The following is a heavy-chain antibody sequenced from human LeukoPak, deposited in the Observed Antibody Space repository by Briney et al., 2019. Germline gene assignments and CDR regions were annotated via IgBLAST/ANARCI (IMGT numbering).Heavy chain of an antibody. CDR1: GYTFTSYG. Sequence: GASVKVSCKASGYTFTSYGISWVRQAPGQGLEWMGWISAYNGNTNYAQKFQGRVTITADKSTSTAYMELSSLRSEDTAVYYCARVRVEWELSYWGQGTLVTVSS. D-gene: IGHD1-26*01. J-gene: IGHJ4*02. CDR2: ISAYNGNT. V-gene: IGHV1-18*01. CDR3: ARVRVEWELSY.